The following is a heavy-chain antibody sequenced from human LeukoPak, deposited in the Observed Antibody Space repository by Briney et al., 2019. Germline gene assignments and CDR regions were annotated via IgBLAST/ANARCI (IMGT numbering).Heavy chain of an antibody. Sequence: GESLKISCKGSGYSLTSYWIGWVRQMPGKGLEWMGIIYPGDSDTRYSPSFQGQVTISADKSISTAYLQWSSLKASDTAMYYCARHLGDTVTTVYFDYWGQGTLVTVSS. D-gene: IGHD4-17*01. J-gene: IGHJ4*02. CDR3: ARHLGDTVTTVYFDY. CDR1: GYSLTSYW. CDR2: IYPGDSDT. V-gene: IGHV5-51*01.